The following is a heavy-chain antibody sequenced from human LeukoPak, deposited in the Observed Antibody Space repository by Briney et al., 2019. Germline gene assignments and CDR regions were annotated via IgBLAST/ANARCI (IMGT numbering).Heavy chain of an antibody. J-gene: IGHJ4*02. CDR1: GFTFSSYW. V-gene: IGHV3-7*01. CDR3: TRDETALDS. Sequence: GGSLRLSCAASGFTFSSYWMRCVRQAPERGLEWVANINQGGSEKYYVHSVKGRLTISRDNDKNSLYLQMNSLRAEDTGVYYCTRDETALDSWGQGNLVTVSS. D-gene: IGHD5-18*01. CDR2: INQGGSEK.